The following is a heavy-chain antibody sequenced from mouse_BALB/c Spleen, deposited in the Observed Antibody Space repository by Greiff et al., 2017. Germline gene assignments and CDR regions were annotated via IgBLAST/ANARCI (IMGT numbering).Heavy chain of an antibody. CDR3: ARWDGTLYYFDY. V-gene: IGHV3-2*02. D-gene: IGHD2-1*01. CDR2: ISYSGST. J-gene: IGHJ2*01. CDR1: GYSITSDYA. Sequence: VQLQQSGPGLVKPSQSLSLTCTVTGYSITSDYAWNWIRQFPGNKLEWMGYISYSGSTSYNPSLKSRISITRDTSKNQFFLQLNSVTTEDTATYYCARWDGTLYYFDYWGQGTTLTVSS.